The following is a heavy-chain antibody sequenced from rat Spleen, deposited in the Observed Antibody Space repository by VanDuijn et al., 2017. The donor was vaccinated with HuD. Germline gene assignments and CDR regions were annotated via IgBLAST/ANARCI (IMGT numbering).Heavy chain of an antibody. J-gene: IGHJ3*01. V-gene: IGHV5-29*01. Sequence: EVQLVESGGDLVQPGRSLKLSCGASGFTFRDFGMAWVRQAPTKGLEWVATISNEGSTTYYRDSVKGRFTIARDTAKSTLYLQMDSLRSEDTATYYCSRHRIKAAHWFAYWGQGTLVTVSS. D-gene: IGHD1-2*01. CDR2: ISNEGSTT. CDR1: GFTFRDFG. CDR3: SRHRIKAAHWFAY.